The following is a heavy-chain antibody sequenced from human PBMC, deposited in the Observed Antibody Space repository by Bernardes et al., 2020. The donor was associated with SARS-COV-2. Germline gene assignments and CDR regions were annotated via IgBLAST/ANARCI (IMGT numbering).Heavy chain of an antibody. J-gene: IGHJ4*02. CDR3: AGGAVY. CDR1: GASISNSKW. Sequence: SETLSLTRAVSGASISNSKWWSWVRQPPGKGLEWIGEIYHSGSTNYNPSLKSRVTISVDKSKNQFSLKLNSVTAADTAVYFCAGGAVYWGQGTLVTVSS. CDR2: IYHSGST. D-gene: IGHD3-16*01. V-gene: IGHV4-4*02.